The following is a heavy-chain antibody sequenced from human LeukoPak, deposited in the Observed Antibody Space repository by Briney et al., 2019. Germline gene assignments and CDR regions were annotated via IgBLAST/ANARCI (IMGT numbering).Heavy chain of an antibody. CDR1: GFTFSTYG. V-gene: IGHV3-23*01. CDR2: VSGSGSTT. J-gene: IGHJ4*02. D-gene: IGHD4-23*01. CDR3: AKSLDYGGNRARLDF. Sequence: GGSLRLSCAASGFTFSTYGMNWVRQTPGKGLEWVSAVSGSGSTTYYARSVKGRFTVSRDNSKNTLYLQMNSLRVDDTAVYYCAKSLDYGGNRARLDFWGQGTLVTVSS.